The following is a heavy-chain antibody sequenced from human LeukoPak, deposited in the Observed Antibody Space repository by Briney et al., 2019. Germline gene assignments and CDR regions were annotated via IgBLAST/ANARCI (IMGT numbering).Heavy chain of an antibody. J-gene: IGHJ3*02. Sequence: GESLKISCKASEYIFSTHWIGWVRQMPGKGLEWMGIIYLRDFHIKYSPSFQGQVTISADKSISTAYLQWSSLKASDTAMYYCARPPGYGYRNAFDIWGQGTMVTVSS. CDR3: ARPPGYGYRNAFDI. V-gene: IGHV5-51*01. D-gene: IGHD5-18*01. CDR2: IYLRDFHI. CDR1: EYIFSTHW.